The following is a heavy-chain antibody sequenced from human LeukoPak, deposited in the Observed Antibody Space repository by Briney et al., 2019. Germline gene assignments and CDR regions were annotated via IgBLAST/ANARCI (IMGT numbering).Heavy chain of an antibody. CDR2: IWYDGTNK. CDR1: GFTFSSYG. CDR3: ARDAYCSSTSCYIGTIDY. J-gene: IGHJ4*02. Sequence: PGRSLRLSCAASGFTFSSYGMHWVRQAPGKGLECVAVIWYDGTNKYYADSVKGRFTISRDNSKNTLYLQMNSLRAEDTAVYYCARDAYCSSTSCYIGTIDYWGQGTLVTVSS. V-gene: IGHV3-33*01. D-gene: IGHD2-2*01.